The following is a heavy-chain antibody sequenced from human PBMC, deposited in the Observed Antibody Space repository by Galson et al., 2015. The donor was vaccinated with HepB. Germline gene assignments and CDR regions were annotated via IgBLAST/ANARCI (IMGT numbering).Heavy chain of an antibody. D-gene: IGHD5-12*01. V-gene: IGHV4-59*01. CDR2: IYYSGST. Sequence: GSISSYYWSWIRQPPGKGLEWIGYIYYSGSTNYNPSLKSRVTISVDTSKNQFSLKLSSVTAADTAVYYCARVDIVATITGLGNWFDPWGQGTLVTVSS. CDR3: ARVDIVATITGLGNWFDP. J-gene: IGHJ5*02. CDR1: GSISSYY.